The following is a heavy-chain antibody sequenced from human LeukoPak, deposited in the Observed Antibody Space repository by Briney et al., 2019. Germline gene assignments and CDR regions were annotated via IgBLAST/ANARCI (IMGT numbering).Heavy chain of an antibody. Sequence: GGSLRLSCAASGFIFSKYHIHWVRQAPGKGLEWVAWITDEGNDKNYADSLRGRFTISRDKSKNTAYLQMSSLRAEDAAVYYCARDPRDGYYYFDYWGQGTLVTVS. J-gene: IGHJ4*02. CDR2: ITDEGNDK. V-gene: IGHV3-30*02. CDR3: ARDPRDGYYYFDY. D-gene: IGHD5-24*01. CDR1: GFIFSKYH.